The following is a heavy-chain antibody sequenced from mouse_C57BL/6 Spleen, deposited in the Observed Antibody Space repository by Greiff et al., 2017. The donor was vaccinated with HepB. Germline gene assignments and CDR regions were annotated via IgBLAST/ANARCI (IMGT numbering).Heavy chain of an antibody. CDR2: IDPSDSET. J-gene: IGHJ2*01. CDR3: ARYSFDY. CDR1: GYTFTSYW. V-gene: IGHV1-52*01. Sequence: QVQLKESGAELVRPGSSVKLSCKASGYTFTSYWMHWVKQRPIQGLEWIGNIDPSDSETHYNQKFKDKATLTVDKSSSTAYMQLSSLTSEDSAVYYCARYSFDYWGQGTTLTVSS.